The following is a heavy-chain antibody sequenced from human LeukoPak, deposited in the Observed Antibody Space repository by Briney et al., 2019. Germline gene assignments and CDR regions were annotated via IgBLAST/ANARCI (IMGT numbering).Heavy chain of an antibody. Sequence: GASLKISCKGSGSRFSMYWTGWVRQVPGKGLEGMGIIYPGDSQTAYSPSFQGQVTISADKSINTAYLQWRSLEASDTAMYYCGRIRGYDFWSRGAFDIWGQGTMVTVSS. V-gene: IGHV5-51*01. J-gene: IGHJ3*02. CDR3: GRIRGYDFWSRGAFDI. CDR2: IYPGDSQT. CDR1: GSRFSMYW. D-gene: IGHD3-3*01.